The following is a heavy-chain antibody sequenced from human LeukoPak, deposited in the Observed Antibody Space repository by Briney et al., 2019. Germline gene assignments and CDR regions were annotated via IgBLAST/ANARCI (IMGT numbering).Heavy chain of an antibody. V-gene: IGHV1-69*13. CDR3: AREPLSSSWPPDY. CDR1: GGTFSSYA. CDR2: IIPIFGTA. Sequence: SVKVSCKASGGTFSSYAISWVRQAPGQGLEWMGGIIPIFGTANYAQKFQGRVTITADESTSTAYMELSSLRSEDTAVYYCAREPLSSSWPPDYWGQGTLVTVSS. D-gene: IGHD6-13*01. J-gene: IGHJ4*02.